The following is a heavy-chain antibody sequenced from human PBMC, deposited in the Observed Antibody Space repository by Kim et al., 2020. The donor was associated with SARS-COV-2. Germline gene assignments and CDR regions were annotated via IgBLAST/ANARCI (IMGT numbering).Heavy chain of an antibody. D-gene: IGHD2-15*01. Sequence: GGSLRLSCAASGFTFSDYAMTWVRQAPGKGLEWVSTLSGSGATAYYADSVKGRFTISRDNSKNTLYLQMNSLRGEDTALYYCAKHTVVKSFDYWGQGTL. CDR3: AKHTVVKSFDY. CDR1: GFTFSDYA. J-gene: IGHJ4*02. V-gene: IGHV3-23*01. CDR2: LSGSGATA.